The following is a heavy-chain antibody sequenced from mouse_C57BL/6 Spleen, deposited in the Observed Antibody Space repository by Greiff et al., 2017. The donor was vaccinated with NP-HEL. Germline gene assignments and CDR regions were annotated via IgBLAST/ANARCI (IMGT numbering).Heavy chain of an antibody. CDR3: ARTLNWAFDY. CDR2: ISSGSSTI. D-gene: IGHD4-1*02. V-gene: IGHV5-17*01. CDR1: GFTFSDYG. J-gene: IGHJ2*01. Sequence: DVMLVESGGGLVKPGGSLKLSCAASGFTFSDYGMHWVRQAPEKGLEWVAYISSGSSTIYYADTVKGRFTISRDNAKNTLFLHMTSLRSEDTAMYYCARTLNWAFDYWGQGTTLTVSS.